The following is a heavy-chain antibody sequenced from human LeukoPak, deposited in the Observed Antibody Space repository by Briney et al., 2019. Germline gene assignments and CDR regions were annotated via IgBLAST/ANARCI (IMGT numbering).Heavy chain of an antibody. D-gene: IGHD5-18*01. V-gene: IGHV1-18*01. Sequence: ASVKVSCKASGYTFTSYGISWVRQAPGQGLGWMGWVSAYNGNTNYAQKLQGRVTMTTDTSTSTAYMELRSLRSDDTAVYYCARNTAMADDAFDIWGQGTMVTVSS. CDR3: ARNTAMADDAFDI. J-gene: IGHJ3*02. CDR2: VSAYNGNT. CDR1: GYTFTSYG.